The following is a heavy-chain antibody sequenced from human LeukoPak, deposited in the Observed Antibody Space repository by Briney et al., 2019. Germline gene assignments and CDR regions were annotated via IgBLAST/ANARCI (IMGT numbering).Heavy chain of an antibody. D-gene: IGHD3-9*01. CDR2: ITGSGTNR. V-gene: IGHV3-23*01. CDR1: GFTFSNYA. J-gene: IGHJ4*02. CDR3: VIWGDYDVLTGYYVPDY. Sequence: GASLRLSCVASGFTFSNYAMSWVRQAPGKGLEWVSAITGSGTNRYYADSLKGRFTTSRDNSKNTVFLQMNSLRHEDTAIYYCVIWGDYDVLTGYYVPDYWGQGTLFTVAS.